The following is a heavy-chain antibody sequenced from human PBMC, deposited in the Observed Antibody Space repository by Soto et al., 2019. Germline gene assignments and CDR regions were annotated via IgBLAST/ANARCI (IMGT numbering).Heavy chain of an antibody. D-gene: IGHD1-26*01. CDR3: AKNQGVELVPLATVDWFDP. V-gene: IGHV1-69*13. CDR2: IIPIFGTA. CDR1: GGTFSSYA. J-gene: IGHJ5*02. Sequence: LVKVSCKASGGTFSSYALRWVRQAPGQGLEWMGGIIPIFGTANYAQKFQGRVTITADESTSTAYRERSSLRSEDTAVYHCAKNQGVELVPLATVDWFDPWGQVSVVTVSS.